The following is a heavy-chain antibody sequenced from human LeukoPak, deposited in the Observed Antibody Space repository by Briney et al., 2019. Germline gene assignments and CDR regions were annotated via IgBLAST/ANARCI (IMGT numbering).Heavy chain of an antibody. Sequence: GGSLRLSCAASGFTFSNYWMTWVRHTPGKGLEWVANIKPDGSEKYYVDSVKGRFTISRDNAKNSLYLQMNSLRAEDTAVYYCAKDYGDHLFDFWGQGTLGTVSS. CDR1: GFTFSNYW. CDR3: AKDYGDHLFDF. J-gene: IGHJ4*02. V-gene: IGHV3-7*05. D-gene: IGHD4-17*01. CDR2: IKPDGSEK.